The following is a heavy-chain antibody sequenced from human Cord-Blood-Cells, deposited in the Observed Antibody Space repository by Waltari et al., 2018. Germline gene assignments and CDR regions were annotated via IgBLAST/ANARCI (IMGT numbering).Heavy chain of an antibody. CDR2: INAGNGNT. D-gene: IGHD5-12*01. J-gene: IGHJ5*02. CDR1: GYTFTSYA. V-gene: IGHV1-3*01. CDR3: ARDYSGGYSA. Sequence: QVQLVQSGAEVKKPGASVTVSCKASGYTFTSYAMHWVRQAPGQRLEWMGWINAGNGNTKDSQKFQGRVTITRDTSASTAYMDLSSLRSEDTAVYYCARDYSGGYSAWGQGTLVTVSS.